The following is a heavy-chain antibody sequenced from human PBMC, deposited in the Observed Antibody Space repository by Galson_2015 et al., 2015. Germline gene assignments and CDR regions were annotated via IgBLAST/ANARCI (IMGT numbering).Heavy chain of an antibody. D-gene: IGHD5-18*01. CDR1: GFTFSSYA. CDR3: ARAYSYGDY. V-gene: IGHV3-23*01. J-gene: IGHJ4*02. Sequence: SLRLSCAASGFTFSSYAMSWVRQAPEKGLEWVSAISGSGGSTYYADSVKGRFIISRDKSKNTLYLQMNSLRAEDTAVYYCARAYSYGDYWGQGTLVTVSS. CDR2: ISGSGGST.